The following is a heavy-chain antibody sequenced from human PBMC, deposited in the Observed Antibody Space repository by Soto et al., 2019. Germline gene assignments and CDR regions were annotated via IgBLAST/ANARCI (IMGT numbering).Heavy chain of an antibody. Sequence: QITLKESGPTLVKPTQTLTLTCTFSGFSLSTSGVGVGWIRQPPGKALEWLALIYWNDDKRYSPSLKSRLIITKDTSKNQAVLTMTHMDPVDPATYYCAHALTGGLIVVVPAAIPTMAYNWFDPWGQGTLVTVSS. V-gene: IGHV2-5*01. CDR2: IYWNDDK. CDR1: GFSLSTSGVG. J-gene: IGHJ5*02. CDR3: AHALTGGLIVVVPAAIPTMAYNWFDP. D-gene: IGHD2-2*01.